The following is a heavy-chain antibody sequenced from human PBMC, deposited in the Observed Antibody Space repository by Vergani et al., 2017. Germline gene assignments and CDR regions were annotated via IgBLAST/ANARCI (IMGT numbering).Heavy chain of an antibody. J-gene: IGHJ4*02. CDR2: LYNSGNT. V-gene: IGHV3-66*01. Sequence: EVQLVQSGGGLVQPGGSLTLSCAASGFTVSANYVGWVRQAPRKGLKWVAILYNSGNTFYADSVRGRFTISRDNSKNTVYLQVNRLRAEATGLYYCARDPRSRGSFVFDFWGLGALVTVSS. CDR3: ARDPRSRGSFVFDF. CDR1: GFTVSANY. D-gene: IGHD6-25*01.